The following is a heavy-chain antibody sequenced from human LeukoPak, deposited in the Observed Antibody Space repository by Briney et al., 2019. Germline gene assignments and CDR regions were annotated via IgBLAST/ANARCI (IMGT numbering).Heavy chain of an antibody. CDR1: GFSFSSYW. Sequence: GGSLRLSCAASGFSFSSYWMSWVRQAPGKGLEWVANIKQDESEKYYVDSVKGRFTISRDNAKNSLYLQMNSLRAEDTAVYYCARAYCTSRSCYFPYWGQGTLVTVSS. D-gene: IGHD2-2*01. CDR3: ARAYCTSRSCYFPY. CDR2: IKQDESEK. J-gene: IGHJ4*02. V-gene: IGHV3-7*03.